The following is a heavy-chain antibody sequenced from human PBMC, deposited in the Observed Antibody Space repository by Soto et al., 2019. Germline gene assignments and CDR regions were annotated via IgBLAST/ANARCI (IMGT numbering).Heavy chain of an antibody. CDR3: ARERGVTTNDAFDV. Sequence: SETLSLTCTVSGGSTGYYYWTWIRQPPGKGLEWIGFIYYSGSTNYNPSLKSRVTMSVDTSKNRFSLKLTSVTAADTAVYYCARERGVTTNDAFDVWCRGAMVTVS. V-gene: IGHV4-59*01. CDR1: GGSTGYYY. J-gene: IGHJ3*01. CDR2: IYYSGST. D-gene: IGHD4-17*01.